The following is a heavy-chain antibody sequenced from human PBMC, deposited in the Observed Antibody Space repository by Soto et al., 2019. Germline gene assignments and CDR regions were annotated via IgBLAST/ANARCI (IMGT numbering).Heavy chain of an antibody. D-gene: IGHD2-2*01. CDR3: AKALRPGVAPTYFDY. CDR1: GFSFSTYT. CDR2: ISSSGGNT. J-gene: IGHJ4*02. Sequence: GGSLRLSCAASGFSFSTYTMSWVRQAPGKGLEWVSGISSSGGNTYYSDSVKGRFTISRDNSKDTLFLQMNRLGAEDKAIYFCAKALRPGVAPTYFDYWGQGNMVTVSS. V-gene: IGHV3-23*01.